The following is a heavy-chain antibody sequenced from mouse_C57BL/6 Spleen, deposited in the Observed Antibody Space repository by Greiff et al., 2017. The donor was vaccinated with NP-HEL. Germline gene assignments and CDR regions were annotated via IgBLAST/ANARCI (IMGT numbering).Heavy chain of an antibody. J-gene: IGHJ2*01. CDR2: IYPGDGDT. V-gene: IGHV1-82*01. CDR1: GYAFSSSW. D-gene: IGHD4-1*01. CDR3: ARVELGRNYFDY. Sequence: VQLQQSGPELVKPGASVKISCKASGYAFSSSWMNWVKQRPGKGLEWIGRIYPGDGDTNYNGKFKGKATLTADKSSSTAYMQLSSLTSEDSAVYVCARVELGRNYFDYWGQGTTLTVSS.